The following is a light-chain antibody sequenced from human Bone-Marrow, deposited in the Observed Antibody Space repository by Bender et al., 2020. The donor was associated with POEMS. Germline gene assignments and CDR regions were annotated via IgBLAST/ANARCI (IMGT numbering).Light chain of an antibody. V-gene: IGLV2-8*01. J-gene: IGLJ1*01. CDR3: SSFTITTTRYV. Sequence: QSALTQPPSASGSPGESVTISCTGTSGDIGTYPYVSWYRQHPGKAPQLIIYEVSKRPSGVPDRFSGSKSGNTASLTISGLQAEDEADYYCSSFTITTTRYVFGTGTRVTVL. CDR2: EVS. CDR1: SGDIGTYPY.